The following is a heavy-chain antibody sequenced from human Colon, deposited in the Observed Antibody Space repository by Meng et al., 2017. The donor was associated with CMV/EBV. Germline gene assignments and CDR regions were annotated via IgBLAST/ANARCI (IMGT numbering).Heavy chain of an antibody. D-gene: IGHD3-3*01. J-gene: IGHJ4*02. CDR3: ASFVGFWSGYYFGY. CDR1: GFIFSSYC. Sequence: GESLKISCAASGFIFSSYCMSWVRQAPGKGLEWVANINQNGSDKYYVDSVKGRFTISRDNAKNSLFLQMDSLRAEDTAVYYCASFVGFWSGYYFGYWGQGTLVTVSS. CDR2: INQNGSDK. V-gene: IGHV3-7*01.